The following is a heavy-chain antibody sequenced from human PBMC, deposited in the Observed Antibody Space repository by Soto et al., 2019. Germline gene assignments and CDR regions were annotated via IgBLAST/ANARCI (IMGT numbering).Heavy chain of an antibody. CDR3: AASYGSGSQYYYYGMDV. CDR2: IVVGSGNT. V-gene: IGHV1-58*01. J-gene: IGHJ6*02. CDR1: GFTFTSSA. D-gene: IGHD3-10*01. Sequence: QMQLVQSGPEVKKPGTSVKVSCKASGFTFTSSAVQWVRQARGQRLEWIGWIVVGSGNTNYAQKFQERVTITRDMSTSTADMELSSLRSEDTAVYYCAASYGSGSQYYYYGMDVWGQGTTVTVSS.